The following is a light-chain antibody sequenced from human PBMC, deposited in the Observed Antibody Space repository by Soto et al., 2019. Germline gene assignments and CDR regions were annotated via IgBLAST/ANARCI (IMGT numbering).Light chain of an antibody. Sequence: EIVLTQSPGTLSLSPGERATLSSRASLSVSRSYLAWYQQKPGQAPRLLIYGATSRATGISDRFSGTGSGTDFTLIISRLEPEDFAVYYCQQYADLPRTFGQGTKVDIK. CDR1: LSVSRSY. V-gene: IGKV3-20*01. CDR3: QQYADLPRT. J-gene: IGKJ1*01. CDR2: GAT.